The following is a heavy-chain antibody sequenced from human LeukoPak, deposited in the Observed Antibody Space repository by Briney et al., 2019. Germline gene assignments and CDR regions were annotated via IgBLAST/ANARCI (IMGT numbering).Heavy chain of an antibody. CDR2: ISSRGTIT. V-gene: IGHV3-11*01. CDR1: GFTFSDYY. Sequence: GGSLRLSCVASGFTFSDYYMSWVRQAPGKGLEWVSHISSRGTITYYADSVKGRFTISRDNAKNSLCLQMNSLRAEDTAVYYCARTAYYYDSSGYDDAFDIWGQGTTVTVSS. CDR3: ARTAYYYDSSGYDDAFDI. J-gene: IGHJ3*02. D-gene: IGHD3-22*01.